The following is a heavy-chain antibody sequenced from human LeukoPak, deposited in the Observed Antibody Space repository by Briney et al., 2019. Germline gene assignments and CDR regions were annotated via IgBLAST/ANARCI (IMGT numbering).Heavy chain of an antibody. CDR3: ARSYVAAAGTGAFDI. V-gene: IGHV3-48*03. Sequence: GGSLRFSCAASGFTFSSYEMNWVRQAPGKGLEWVSYISSSGSTIYYADSVKGRFTISRDNAKNSLYLQMNSLRAEDTAVYYCARSYVAAAGTGAFDIWGQGTMVTVSS. CDR2: ISSSGSTI. J-gene: IGHJ3*02. CDR1: GFTFSSYE. D-gene: IGHD6-13*01.